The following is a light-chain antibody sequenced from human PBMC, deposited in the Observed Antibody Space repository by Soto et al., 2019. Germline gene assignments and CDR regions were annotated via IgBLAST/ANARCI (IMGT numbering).Light chain of an antibody. CDR2: LGS. CDR3: MQALQTLGT. Sequence: DLVMTQSPLSLPVTPGEPASISCRSSQSLLHSNGYNYLDWYLQKQGQSPQLLIYLGSNRASGVPDRFSGSGSGTDFTLKISRVEAEDVGVYYCMQALQTLGTFGQGTKVEIK. CDR1: QSLLHSNGYNY. J-gene: IGKJ1*01. V-gene: IGKV2-28*01.